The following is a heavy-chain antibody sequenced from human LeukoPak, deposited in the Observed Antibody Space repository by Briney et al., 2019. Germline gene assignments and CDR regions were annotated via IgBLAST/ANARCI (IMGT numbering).Heavy chain of an antibody. Sequence: SQTLSLTCAISGDSVSSNSAAWNWIRQSPSRGLEWLGRTYYRSKWYNDYAVSVKSRITINPDTSKNQFSLQLNSVTPEDTAVYYCARGQGYYYDSSGPTGWFDPWGQGTLVTVSS. D-gene: IGHD3-22*01. CDR1: GDSVSSNSAA. J-gene: IGHJ5*02. CDR3: ARGQGYYYDSSGPTGWFDP. CDR2: TYYRSKWYN. V-gene: IGHV6-1*01.